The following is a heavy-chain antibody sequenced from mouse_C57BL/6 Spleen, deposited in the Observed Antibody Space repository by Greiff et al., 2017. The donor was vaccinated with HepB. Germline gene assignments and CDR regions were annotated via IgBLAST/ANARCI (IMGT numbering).Heavy chain of an antibody. CDR3: ARIYYPYYFDY. CDR2: IWSGGST. D-gene: IGHD2-1*01. V-gene: IGHV2-2*01. Sequence: VQLQQSGPGLVQPSQSLSITCTVSGFSFTSYGVHWVRQSPGKGLEWLGVIWSGGSTDYNAALISRLSISKDNSKSQVFFIMTSLQADDTDIYYCARIYYPYYFDYWGQGTTLTVSS. CDR1: GFSFTSYG. J-gene: IGHJ2*01.